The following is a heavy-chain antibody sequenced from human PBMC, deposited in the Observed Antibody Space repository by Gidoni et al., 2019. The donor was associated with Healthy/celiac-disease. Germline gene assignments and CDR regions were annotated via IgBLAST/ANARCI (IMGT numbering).Heavy chain of an antibody. CDR2: IYYSGST. CDR3: ARGRPAATGYYFDY. CDR1: GGSIRSGGYY. J-gene: IGHJ4*02. Sequence: QVQLQESGPGLVKPSQTLSLTCTVSGGSIRSGGYYWSWIRQHPGKGLEWIGYIYYSGSTYYNPSLKSRVTISVDTSKNQFSLKLSSVTAADTAVYYCARGRPAATGYYFDYWGQGTLVTVSS. V-gene: IGHV4-31*03. D-gene: IGHD2-2*01.